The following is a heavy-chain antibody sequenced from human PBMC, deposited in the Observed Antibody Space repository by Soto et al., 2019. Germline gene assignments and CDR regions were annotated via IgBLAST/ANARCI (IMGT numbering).Heavy chain of an antibody. CDR2: MNPSSGYT. Sequence: GSSVKVSCKASGYTFTDYDITWVRQATVQVLDWMGWMNPSSGYTGYAQKFQGRVTMTWDTSISTAYMELISLTSADTAVYYCARFVRHQLPTIDYWGQGALVPVSS. J-gene: IGHJ4*02. V-gene: IGHV1-8*01. CDR3: ARFVRHQLPTIDY. CDR1: GYTFTDYD. D-gene: IGHD1-26*01.